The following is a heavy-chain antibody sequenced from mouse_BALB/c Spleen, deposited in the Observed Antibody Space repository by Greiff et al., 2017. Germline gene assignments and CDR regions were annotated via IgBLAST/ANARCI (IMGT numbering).Heavy chain of an antibody. Sequence: EVKLMESGGGLVQPGGSRKLSCAASGFTFSSFGMHWVRQAPEKGLEWVAYISSGSSTIYYADTVKGRFTISRDNPKNTLFLQMTSLRSEDTAMYYCARERYDGYPPSMDYWGQGTSVTVSS. CDR1: GFTFSSFG. V-gene: IGHV5-17*02. CDR2: ISSGSSTI. J-gene: IGHJ4*01. D-gene: IGHD2-3*01. CDR3: ARERYDGYPPSMDY.